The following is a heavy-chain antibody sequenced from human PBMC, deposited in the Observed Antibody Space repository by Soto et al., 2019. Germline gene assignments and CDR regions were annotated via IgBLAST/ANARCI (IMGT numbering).Heavy chain of an antibody. CDR3: ARVDY. J-gene: IGHJ4*02. Sequence: GSLRLSCDASGXTFSRVSMNWVRQVPGKGLELVAAIVSASSETWYADAVKGRFIISRDNAHNSLFLQMNTLRPEDSAIYYCARVDYWGPGTQCTVS. V-gene: IGHV3-21*01. CDR2: IVSASSET. CDR1: GXTFSRVS.